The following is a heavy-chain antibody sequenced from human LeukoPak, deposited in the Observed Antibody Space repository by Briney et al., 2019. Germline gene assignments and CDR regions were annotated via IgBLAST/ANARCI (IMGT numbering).Heavy chain of an antibody. D-gene: IGHD2-15*01. J-gene: IGHJ3*02. CDR1: GFTFSDYY. V-gene: IGHV3-11*04. Sequence: GGSLRLSCAASGFTFSDYYMSWIRQAPGKGLEWVSYISNSGSTIYYADSVKGRFTISRDNAKNSLYLQMDSLRAEDTAVYYCARDRTYCSGGRCYDLFDIWGQGTMVTVSS. CDR3: ARDRTYCSGGRCYDLFDI. CDR2: ISNSGSTI.